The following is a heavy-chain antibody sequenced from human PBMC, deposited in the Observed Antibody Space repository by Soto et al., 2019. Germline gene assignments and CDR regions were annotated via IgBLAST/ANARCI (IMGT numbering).Heavy chain of an antibody. CDR3: ARARYSSDWLPFEY. D-gene: IGHD6-19*01. Sequence: GGSLRLSCAASGFTFSSYAIHWVRQAPGKGLEFVSAISSNGDNTYYANSVKGRFTISRDSSKNTLYLQMGSLRAEDMAVYYCARARYSSDWLPFEYWGQGTQVTVSS. CDR1: GFTFSSYA. V-gene: IGHV3-64*01. CDR2: ISSNGDNT. J-gene: IGHJ4*02.